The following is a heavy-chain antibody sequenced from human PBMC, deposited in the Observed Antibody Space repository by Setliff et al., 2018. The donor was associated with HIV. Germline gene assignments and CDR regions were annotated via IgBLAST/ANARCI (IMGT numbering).Heavy chain of an antibody. CDR2: TIPVLSMS. V-gene: IGHV1-69*02. CDR3: ATSYGSGVAPFDY. D-gene: IGHD3-10*01. CDR1: GDTFNSYT. Sequence: SVKVSCKTSGDTFNSYTINWVRQAPGQGLEWMGRTIPVLSMSNFAHKFQGRGTITADKSTNTAYLRLSGLTSDDTAIYYCATSYGSGVAPFDYWGLGTLVTVSS. J-gene: IGHJ4*02.